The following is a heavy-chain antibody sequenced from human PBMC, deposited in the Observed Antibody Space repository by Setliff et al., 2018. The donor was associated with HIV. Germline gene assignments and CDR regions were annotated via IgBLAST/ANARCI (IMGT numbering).Heavy chain of an antibody. CDR1: GDSISSGSYY. D-gene: IGHD3-16*01. CDR2: IYTSGST. J-gene: IGHJ4*02. Sequence: SETLSLTCTVSGDSISSGSYYWSWIRQPAGKGLEWIGHIYTSGSTNYNPSLKSRVTVSADTSKNQFSLKLRSVTAADTAVYYCARRGVMITFGGVYFNYWGQGTLVTVSS. V-gene: IGHV4-61*09. CDR3: ARRGVMITFGGVYFNY.